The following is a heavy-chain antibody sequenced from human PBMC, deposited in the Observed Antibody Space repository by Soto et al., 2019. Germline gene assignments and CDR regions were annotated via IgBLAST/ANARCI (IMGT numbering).Heavy chain of an antibody. D-gene: IGHD6-13*01. CDR2: IKQDGSEK. V-gene: IGHV3-7*05. J-gene: IGHJ6*02. CDR3: ARESRWYSYYYYGMDV. CDR1: GFTFSSYW. Sequence: GGSLRLSCAASGFTFSSYWMSWVRQAPGKGLEWVANIKQDGSEKYYVDSVKGRFTISSDNAKNSLYLQMNSLRAEDTAVYYCARESRWYSYYYYGMDVWGQGTTVTVSS.